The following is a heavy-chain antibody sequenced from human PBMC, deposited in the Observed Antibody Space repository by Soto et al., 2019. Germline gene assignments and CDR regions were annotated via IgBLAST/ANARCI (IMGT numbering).Heavy chain of an antibody. V-gene: IGHV1-3*01. CDR2: INASNGNT. Sequence: ASVKVSCKASGYTFTSYAMHWVRQAPGQRLEWMGWINASNGNTKYSQKFQGRVTITRNTSTSTAYMELSSLRSEDTAVYYCARGQHTGGMDVWGQGTTVTVSS. CDR1: GYTFTSYA. J-gene: IGHJ6*02. D-gene: IGHD2-8*02. CDR3: ARGQHTGGMDV.